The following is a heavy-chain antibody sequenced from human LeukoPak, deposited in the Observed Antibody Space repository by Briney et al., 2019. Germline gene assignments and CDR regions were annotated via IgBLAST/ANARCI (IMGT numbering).Heavy chain of an antibody. CDR3: AKETMTSVAAYYFDY. J-gene: IGHJ4*02. Sequence: QPGGSLRLSCAASGFTFDDYAMHWVRQAPGKGLEWVSGTSWNSGSIGYADSVKGRFTISRDNAKNSLYLQMNSLRAEDTALYYCAKETMTSVAAYYFDYWGQGTLVTVSS. CDR2: TSWNSGSI. V-gene: IGHV3-9*01. CDR1: GFTFDDYA. D-gene: IGHD6-6*01.